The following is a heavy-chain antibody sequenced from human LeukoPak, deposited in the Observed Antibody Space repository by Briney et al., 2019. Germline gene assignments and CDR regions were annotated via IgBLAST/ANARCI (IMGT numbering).Heavy chain of an antibody. D-gene: IGHD6-13*01. Sequence: GGSLRLSCAASGFTASSNYMSWVRQAPGKGLEWVSVIYSGGSTYYADSVKGRFTISRDNSKNTLYLQMNSLRAEDTAVYYCARSPYSSSWNTFDYWGQGTLVTVSS. CDR1: GFTASSNY. CDR3: ARSPYSSSWNTFDY. V-gene: IGHV3-53*01. J-gene: IGHJ4*02. CDR2: IYSGGST.